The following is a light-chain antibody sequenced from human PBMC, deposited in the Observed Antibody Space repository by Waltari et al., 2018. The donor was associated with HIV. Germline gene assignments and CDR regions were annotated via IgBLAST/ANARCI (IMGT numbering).Light chain of an antibody. CDR2: DVR. CDR3: YSYAGSLL. J-gene: IGLJ2*01. V-gene: IGLV2-11*01. CDR1: SSDVGGYNY. Sequence: QSALTQPRSVSGSPGQSVTISCTGSSSDVGGYNYVSWYQQHPTKAPKLIIYDVRDRPSGVPDRFSGSKSGNRASLTISGLQAEDEADYYCYSYAGSLLFGGGTKLTVL.